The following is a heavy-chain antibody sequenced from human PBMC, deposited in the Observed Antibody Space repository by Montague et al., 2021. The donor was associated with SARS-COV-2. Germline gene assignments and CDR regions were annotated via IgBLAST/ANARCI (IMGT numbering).Heavy chain of an antibody. CDR1: GGSISSSDYY. CDR3: ARTNLDFWRCYQRGGPFDI. CDR2: IYYSVNT. D-gene: IGHD3-3*01. V-gene: IGHV4-39*01. Sequence: SETLSLTCTVSGGSISSSDYYWGWIRQPPGKGLEWIGSIYYSVNTYYNPSLKSRVTISVDTSKNQFSLKLSSVTAADTAVYYCARTNLDFWRCYQRGGPFDIWGQGTMVTVSS. J-gene: IGHJ3*02.